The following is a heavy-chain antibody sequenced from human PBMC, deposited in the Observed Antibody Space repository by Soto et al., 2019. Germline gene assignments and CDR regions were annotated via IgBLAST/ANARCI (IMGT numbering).Heavy chain of an antibody. D-gene: IGHD3-9*01. CDR1: GYTFTNYD. Sequence: ASVKVSCKASGYTFTNYDINWVRQATGQRLEWMGWIDAGNGNTKYSQKFQGRVTITRDTSASTAYMELSSLRSEDTAVYYCARAGPRYDILTGYYSGGGYYYYYGMDVWGQGTTVTVSS. CDR2: IDAGNGNT. J-gene: IGHJ6*02. CDR3: ARAGPRYDILTGYYSGGGYYYYYGMDV. V-gene: IGHV1-3*01.